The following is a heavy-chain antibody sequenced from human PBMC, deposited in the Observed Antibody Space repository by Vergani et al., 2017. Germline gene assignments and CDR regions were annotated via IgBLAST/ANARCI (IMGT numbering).Heavy chain of an antibody. D-gene: IGHD3-10*01. Sequence: QVQLVQSGAEVKKPGASVKVSCKASGYTFTGYYMHWVRQAPGQGLEWMGGIIPIFGTANYAQKFQGRVTITADESTSTAYMELSSLRSEDTAVYYCARYMEGFDYWGQGTLVTVSS. CDR1: GYTFTGYY. V-gene: IGHV1-69*01. CDR2: IIPIFGTA. J-gene: IGHJ4*02. CDR3: ARYMEGFDY.